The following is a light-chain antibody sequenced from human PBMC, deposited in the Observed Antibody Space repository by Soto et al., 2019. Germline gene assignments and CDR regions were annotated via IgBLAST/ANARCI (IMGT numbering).Light chain of an antibody. V-gene: IGKV3-15*01. J-gene: IGKJ4*01. CDR1: QYIGSA. Sequence: EVVLTQSPATLSVSPGDRATLSCRASQYIGSAVAWYHQRSGQAPRLLIYGTSTRATGIPARFSGSGSGTEFTLTISSLQSEDFAVYYCQQYNNWPLTFGGGTKV. CDR3: QQYNNWPLT. CDR2: GTS.